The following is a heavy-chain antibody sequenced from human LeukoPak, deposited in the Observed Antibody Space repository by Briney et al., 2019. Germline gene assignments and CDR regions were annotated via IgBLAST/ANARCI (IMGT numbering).Heavy chain of an antibody. J-gene: IGHJ4*02. Sequence: GGSLRLSCAASGFTFSSYSMNWVRQAPGKGLEWVSYISSSSSTLYYADSVKGRFTISRDNAKNSLYLQMNSLRAEDTAVYYCARVLHKRNYDSSTYYGYWGQGTLVTVSS. D-gene: IGHD3-22*01. V-gene: IGHV3-48*01. CDR2: ISSSSSTL. CDR3: ARVLHKRNYDSSTYYGY. CDR1: GFTFSSYS.